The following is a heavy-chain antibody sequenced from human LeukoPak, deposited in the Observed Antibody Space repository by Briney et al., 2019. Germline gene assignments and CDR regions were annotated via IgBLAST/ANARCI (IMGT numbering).Heavy chain of an antibody. D-gene: IGHD4-17*01. Sequence: GGSLRLSCAASGFTFSNYAMSWIRQAPGKGLEWLSYISSSGNTIFYADSVRGRFTISRDNAMNSLYLQMNSLRAEDTAVYYCASRRTVTSTDPHTFDIWGQGTMVTVSS. V-gene: IGHV3-11*01. CDR2: ISSSGNTI. J-gene: IGHJ3*02. CDR3: ASRRTVTSTDPHTFDI. CDR1: GFTFSNYA.